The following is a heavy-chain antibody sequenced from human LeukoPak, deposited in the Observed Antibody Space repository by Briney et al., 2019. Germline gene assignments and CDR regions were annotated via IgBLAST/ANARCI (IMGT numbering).Heavy chain of an antibody. CDR3: ASATYCSSTSCYTGGYYYYYMDV. J-gene: IGHJ6*03. D-gene: IGHD2-2*02. V-gene: IGHV1-69*04. CDR1: GYTFTSYG. Sequence: GASVKVSCKASGYTFTSYGISWVRQAPGQGLEWMGRIIPILGIANYAQKFQGRVTITADKSTSTAYMELSSLRSEDTAVYYCASATYCSSTSCYTGGYYYYYMDVWGKGTTVTVSS. CDR2: IIPILGIA.